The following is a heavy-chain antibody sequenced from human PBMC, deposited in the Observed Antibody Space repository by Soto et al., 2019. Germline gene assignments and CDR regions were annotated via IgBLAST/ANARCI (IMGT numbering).Heavy chain of an antibody. Sequence: SETLSLTCGVSGDSISNSRFYWAWIRQPPGEGLEWIGSIYYSGSTYYNPSLKSRVTISVDTSKNQFSLKLSSVTAADTAVYYCARHASGWYSRFDYWGQGTLVTVSS. CDR1: GDSISNSRFY. J-gene: IGHJ4*02. CDR3: ARHASGWYSRFDY. V-gene: IGHV4-39*01. CDR2: IYYSGST. D-gene: IGHD6-19*01.